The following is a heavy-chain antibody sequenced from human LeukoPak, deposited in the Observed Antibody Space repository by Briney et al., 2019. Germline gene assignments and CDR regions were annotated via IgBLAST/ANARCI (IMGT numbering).Heavy chain of an antibody. Sequence: SETLSLTCTVSGGSISSYYWSWIRQPPGKGLEWIGYIYYSGSTNYNPSLKSRVTISVDTSKNQFSLKLSSVTAADTAVYYCARHVVHRSGYYYLRGPLDYWGQGTLVTVSS. J-gene: IGHJ4*02. CDR1: GGSISSYY. CDR2: IYYSGST. D-gene: IGHD3-22*01. CDR3: ARHVVHRSGYYYLRGPLDY. V-gene: IGHV4-59*08.